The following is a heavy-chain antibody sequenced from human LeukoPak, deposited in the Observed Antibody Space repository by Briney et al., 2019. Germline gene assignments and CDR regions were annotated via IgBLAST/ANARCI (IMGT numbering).Heavy chain of an antibody. CDR2: ISAYNGNT. Sequence: ASVKVSCKASGYTFTSYGISWVQQAPGQGLEWMGWISAYNGNTNYAQKLQGRVTMTTDTSTSTAYMELRSLRSEDTAVYYCARGPYSGSYPSDAFDIWGQGTMVTVSS. J-gene: IGHJ3*02. CDR3: ARGPYSGSYPSDAFDI. D-gene: IGHD1-26*01. V-gene: IGHV1-18*01. CDR1: GYTFTSYG.